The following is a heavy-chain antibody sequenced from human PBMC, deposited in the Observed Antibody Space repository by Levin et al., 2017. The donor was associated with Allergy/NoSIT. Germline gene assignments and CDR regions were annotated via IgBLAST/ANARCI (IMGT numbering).Heavy chain of an antibody. CDR2: IYYSGST. D-gene: IGHD1-26*01. CDR1: GASVSSGSFY. Sequence: PSETLSLTCTVSGASVSSGSFYWSWIRQPPGKGLEWSGYIYYSGSTNYNPSLKSRVTISVDTSKNQFSLKLSSVTAADTAVYYCARATWDVVAFDYWGQGTLVTVSS. V-gene: IGHV4-61*01. J-gene: IGHJ4*02. CDR3: ARATWDVVAFDY.